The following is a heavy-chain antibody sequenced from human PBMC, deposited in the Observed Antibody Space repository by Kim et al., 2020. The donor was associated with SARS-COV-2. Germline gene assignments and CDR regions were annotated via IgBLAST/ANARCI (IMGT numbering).Heavy chain of an antibody. D-gene: IGHD3-22*01. V-gene: IGHV1-69*13. Sequence: SVKVSCKASGGTFSSYAISWVRQAPGQGLEWMGGIIPIFGTANYAQKFQGRVTITADESTSTAYMELSSLRSEDTAVYYCASPTTSDNNWNDQWGQGTLVTVSS. CDR2: IIPIFGTA. CDR1: GGTFSSYA. CDR3: ASPTTSDNNWNDQ. J-gene: IGHJ5*02.